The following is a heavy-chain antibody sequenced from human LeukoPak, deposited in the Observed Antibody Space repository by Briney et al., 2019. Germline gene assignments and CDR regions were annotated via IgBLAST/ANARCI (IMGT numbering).Heavy chain of an antibody. J-gene: IGHJ3*02. CDR2: ISGSGGRT. Sequence: PGRSLRLSCAASGFTFRSYGMHWVRQAPGKGLEWVSGISGSGGRTYYADSVKGRFTISRDNSKNTLFLQLNILGVEDTATYYCAIPTCCGREYCSTSDPFHTWGQGTMVTVSS. CDR1: GFTFRSYG. CDR3: AIPTCCGREYCSTSDPFHT. D-gene: IGHD2-2*01. V-gene: IGHV3-23*01.